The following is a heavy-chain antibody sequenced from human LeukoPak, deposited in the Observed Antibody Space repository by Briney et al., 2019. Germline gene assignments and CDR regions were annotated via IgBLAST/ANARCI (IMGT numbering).Heavy chain of an antibody. J-gene: IGHJ6*02. CDR1: GFIFSSFE. V-gene: IGHV3-48*03. Sequence: GGSLRLSCAASGFIFSSFEVNWVRQAPGKGLEWVSSSTSSDNIHYADAVKGRFTSSRDNAKNSVHLQMNSLRAEDTAVYYCARDRGSAAAGTWYYAMDVWGQGTTVTVSS. CDR3: ARDRGSAAAGTWYYAMDV. CDR2: STSSDNI. D-gene: IGHD6-13*01.